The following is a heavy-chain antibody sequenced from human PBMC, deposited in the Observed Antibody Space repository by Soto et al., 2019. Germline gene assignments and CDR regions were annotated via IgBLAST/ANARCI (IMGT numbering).Heavy chain of an antibody. CDR1: GASISSHY. D-gene: IGHD3-3*02. CDR3: ARHSLALRKNNWFDP. J-gene: IGHJ5*02. CDR2: KYISGSS. V-gene: IGHV4-4*07. Sequence: PSETLSLTCTVSGASISSHYWDWIRQPAGKGLEWVGRKYISGSSFYNPSLKSRVTMSLETSKNQLSLRLRSVTAADTALYFCARHSLALRKNNWFDPWGQGIMVTVSS.